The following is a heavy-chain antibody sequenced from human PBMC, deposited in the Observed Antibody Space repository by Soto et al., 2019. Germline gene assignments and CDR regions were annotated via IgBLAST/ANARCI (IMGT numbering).Heavy chain of an antibody. V-gene: IGHV3-23*01. Sequence: EVQLLESGGGLVQPGGSLRLSCAASGFTFSTFAMTWVRQAPGKGLEWVSAISGSGDNTYYADSVKGRFTMSRDNSKSTLYLQMNSLRGDDTAVYHCAKGRGVLCCFDQWGQGTLVTVSS. J-gene: IGHJ4*02. CDR3: AKGRGVLCCFDQ. CDR2: ISGSGDNT. D-gene: IGHD2-2*01. CDR1: GFTFSTFA.